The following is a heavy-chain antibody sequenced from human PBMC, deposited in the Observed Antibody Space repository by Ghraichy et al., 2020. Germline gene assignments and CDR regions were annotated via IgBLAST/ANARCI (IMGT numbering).Heavy chain of an antibody. Sequence: LPCVASGFIFSSSHLNWVRQAPGKGLEWVAYISSTSAIFYADSVRGRFTISRDNAKNSVYLEMNSLRVEDAAVYYCVRDFNWAFENWGQGTLVAVS. CDR3: VRDFNWAFEN. CDR2: ISSTSAI. J-gene: IGHJ4*02. V-gene: IGHV3-69-1*01. CDR1: GFIFSSSH. D-gene: IGHD1-1*01.